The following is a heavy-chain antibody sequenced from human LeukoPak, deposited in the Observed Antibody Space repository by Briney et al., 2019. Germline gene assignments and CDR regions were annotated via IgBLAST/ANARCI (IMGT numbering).Heavy chain of an antibody. CDR1: GFTFSSYA. CDR3: AREARATPDF. V-gene: IGHV3-21*05. Sequence: GGSLRLSCAASGFTFSSYAMSWVRQAPGKGLEWVSYITSSGNYMNYADSVRGRFTISRDNAKNTLFLQMNSLRDEDTAVYYCAREARATPDFWGQGTLVTVSS. J-gene: IGHJ4*02. D-gene: IGHD4-23*01. CDR2: ITSSGNYM.